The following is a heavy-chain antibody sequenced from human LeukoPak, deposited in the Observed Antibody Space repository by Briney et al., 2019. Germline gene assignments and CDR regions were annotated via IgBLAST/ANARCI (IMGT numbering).Heavy chain of an antibody. V-gene: IGHV4-39*01. CDR1: CGSISSSSYY. CDR3: ATLGYCSGGSCRYFDY. CDR2: IYYSGST. J-gene: IGHJ4*02. Sequence: PSETLSLTCPVSCGSISSSSYYWGWIRQRPGKGLECIGSIYYSGSTYYNPSLKSRITISVDTSKNQFSLKLSSVTAADTAVYYCATLGYCSGGSCRYFDYWGQGTLVTVSS. D-gene: IGHD2-15*01.